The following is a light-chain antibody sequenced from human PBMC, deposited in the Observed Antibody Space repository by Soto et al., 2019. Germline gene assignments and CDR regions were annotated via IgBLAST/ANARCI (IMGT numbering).Light chain of an antibody. CDR1: SSDVGGYNY. Sequence: QSVLTQPASVSGSPGQSITISCTGTSSDVGGYNYVSWYQQHPGKVPKVMIYEVTNRPSGVSNRFSGSKSGNTASLTISGLQAEDEGDYYCSSYTSSSTLVFGGGTQLTVL. J-gene: IGLJ3*02. CDR2: EVT. CDR3: SSYTSSSTLV. V-gene: IGLV2-14*01.